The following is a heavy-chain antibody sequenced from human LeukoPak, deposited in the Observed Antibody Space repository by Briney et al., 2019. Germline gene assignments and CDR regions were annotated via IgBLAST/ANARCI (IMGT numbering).Heavy chain of an antibody. J-gene: IGHJ3*02. CDR1: GYSISSGYY. D-gene: IGHD4-23*01. CDR2: IYHSGST. Sequence: SETLSLTCTVSGYSISSGYYWGWIRQPPGKGLEWIGSIYHSGSTYYNPSLKSRVTISVDTSKNQFSLKLSSVTAADTAVYYCARDGGATTVVTQDAFDIWGQGTMVTVSS. CDR3: ARDGGATTVVTQDAFDI. V-gene: IGHV4-38-2*02.